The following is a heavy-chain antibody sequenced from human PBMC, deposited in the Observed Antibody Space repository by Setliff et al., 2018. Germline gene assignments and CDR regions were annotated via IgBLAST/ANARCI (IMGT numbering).Heavy chain of an antibody. D-gene: IGHD3-10*01. Sequence: KPSETLSLTCAVSGGSVTSHYWSWIRQPPGKGLEWIGFIFYSGDTNSNPSLKSRVTMSVDTSKNQFSLKLNSVTAADTATYYCERDRSYYASGSFTKWFDYWGQGALVTVSS. J-gene: IGHJ4*02. CDR2: IFYSGDT. V-gene: IGHV4-59*02. CDR1: GGSVTSHY. CDR3: ERDRSYYASGSFTKWFDY.